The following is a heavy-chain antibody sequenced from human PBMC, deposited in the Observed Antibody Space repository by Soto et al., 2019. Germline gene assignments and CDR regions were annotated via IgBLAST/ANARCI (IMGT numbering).Heavy chain of an antibody. Sequence: VQLLESGGGLVQPGGSLRLSCAASGFTFSSYAMSWVRQAPGKGLAWVSAISGSGGSTYYADSVKGRFTISRDNSTNTLYLQMNSLRAEDTAVYYCAAAAAGTRDWFDPWGQGTLVTVSS. CDR1: GFTFSSYA. D-gene: IGHD6-13*01. V-gene: IGHV3-23*01. CDR2: ISGSGGST. J-gene: IGHJ5*02. CDR3: AAAAAGTRDWFDP.